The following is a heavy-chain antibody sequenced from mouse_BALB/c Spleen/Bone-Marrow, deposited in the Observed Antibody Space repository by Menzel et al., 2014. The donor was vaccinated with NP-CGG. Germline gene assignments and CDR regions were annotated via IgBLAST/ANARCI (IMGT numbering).Heavy chain of an antibody. Sequence: QVQLQQSGAELARPGASVKLSCKASGYTFTNYWMHWVKQRPGQGLEWIGTIFPGDGDTRYTQKFKDKATLTADKSSSTAYMQLSSLTSEDSAVYYCARAPLLRLRNYFDYWGQGTTLTVSS. D-gene: IGHD1-2*01. J-gene: IGHJ2*01. CDR1: GYTFTNYW. CDR3: ARAPLLRLRNYFDY. CDR2: IFPGDGDT. V-gene: IGHV1-87*01.